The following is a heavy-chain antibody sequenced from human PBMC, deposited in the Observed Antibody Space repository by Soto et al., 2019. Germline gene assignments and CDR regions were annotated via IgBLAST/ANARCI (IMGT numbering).Heavy chain of an antibody. CDR2: IDPSDSYT. Sequence: GESLKISCKGSGYSFTSYWISWVRQMPGKGLEWMGRIDPSDSYTNYSPSFQGHVTISADKSISTAYMEVSRLRSDDTAVYYCARDKVAGDYYYYDMDVWGQGTTVTVSS. J-gene: IGHJ6*02. CDR3: ARDKVAGDYYYYDMDV. V-gene: IGHV5-10-1*01. D-gene: IGHD6-19*01. CDR1: GYSFTSYW.